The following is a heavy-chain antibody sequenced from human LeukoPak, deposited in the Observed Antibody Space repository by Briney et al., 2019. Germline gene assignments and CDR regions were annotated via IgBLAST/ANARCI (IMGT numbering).Heavy chain of an antibody. Sequence: GGSLRLSCAASGFTFSSYAMNWVRQAPGKGLEWVSSISGSGDSTYYADSVKGRFTISRDNTKNTLYLQMNSLKAEDTALYYCAKDSVVIPAGWFDPWGQGTLVTVSS. V-gene: IGHV3-23*01. D-gene: IGHD2-2*01. CDR3: AKDSVVIPAGWFDP. CDR2: ISGSGDST. CDR1: GFTFSSYA. J-gene: IGHJ5*02.